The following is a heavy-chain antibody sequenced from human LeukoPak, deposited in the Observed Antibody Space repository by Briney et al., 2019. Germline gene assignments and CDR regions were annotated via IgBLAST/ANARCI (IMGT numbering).Heavy chain of an antibody. J-gene: IGHJ4*02. Sequence: GGSLRLSCAASGFPFSPYAMSWVRQAPGKGLEWVSSIRGSDGSTYYADSVKGRFAISRDNSKNTLYLQMNSLRAEDTAVYYCAKDVYSDYGVLDYWGQGTLVTVSS. CDR2: IRGSDGST. CDR3: AKDVYSDYGVLDY. CDR1: GFPFSPYA. D-gene: IGHD4-17*01. V-gene: IGHV3-23*01.